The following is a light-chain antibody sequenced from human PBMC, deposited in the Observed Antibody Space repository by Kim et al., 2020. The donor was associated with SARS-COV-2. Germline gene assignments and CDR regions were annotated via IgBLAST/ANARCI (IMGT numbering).Light chain of an antibody. Sequence: GQSVTISCTETSSDVGDYNYVSWYQQHPGKAPKLIIYEVNTRPSGIPDRFSGSKSGNTASLTVSGLQAEDEADYYCSSYVGNNNFVFGLGTKVTVL. CDR3: SSYVGNNNFV. J-gene: IGLJ1*01. V-gene: IGLV2-8*01. CDR2: EVN. CDR1: SSDVGDYNY.